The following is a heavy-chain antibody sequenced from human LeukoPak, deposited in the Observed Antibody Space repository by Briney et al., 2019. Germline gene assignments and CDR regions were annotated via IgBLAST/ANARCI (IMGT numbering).Heavy chain of an antibody. CDR2: IYYSGST. CDR3: ARELDPTGGAFDI. Sequence: PSETLSLTCSVSDDSITMYYWTWIRQPPGKGLEWIGYIYYSGSTDYNPSLKSRVTISVDTSKNQFSLKLSSVTAADTAVYYCARELDPTGGAFDIWGQGTMVTVSS. V-gene: IGHV4-59*01. CDR1: DDSITMYY. J-gene: IGHJ3*02. D-gene: IGHD1-26*01.